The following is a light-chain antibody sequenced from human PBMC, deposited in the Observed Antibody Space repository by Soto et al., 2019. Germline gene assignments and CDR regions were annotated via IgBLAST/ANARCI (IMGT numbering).Light chain of an antibody. V-gene: IGKV3-20*01. CDR3: QHYGSSPLT. CDR1: QSISNNY. CDR2: GAS. J-gene: IGKJ4*01. Sequence: EIVLTQSPGTMSLSPRERATLSCRASQSISNNYLAWYQQKPGQAPRLLIYGASTRPTGIPDRFTGSGSGTDFTLTISRLEPEDFVMYYCQHYGSSPLTFGGGTKVAIK.